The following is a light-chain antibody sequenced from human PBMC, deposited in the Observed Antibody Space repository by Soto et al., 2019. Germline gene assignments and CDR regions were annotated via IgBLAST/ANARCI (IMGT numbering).Light chain of an antibody. CDR3: MQGLQTLT. Sequence: DVVMTQSPLSLSVTPGEPASISCRSSQSLLHSNGYNYLDWYLQKPGQSPQLLIYLGSSRSSGVPDRFSGSGSGTDFTLKISXVEAEDAGVYYCMQGLQTLTFGQGTRLEIK. J-gene: IGKJ5*01. CDR1: QSLLHSNGYNY. CDR2: LGS. V-gene: IGKV2-28*01.